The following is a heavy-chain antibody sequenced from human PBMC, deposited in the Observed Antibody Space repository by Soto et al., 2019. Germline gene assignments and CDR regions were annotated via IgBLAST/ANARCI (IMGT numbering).Heavy chain of an antibody. J-gene: IGHJ6*03. CDR2: INPNSGGT. V-gene: IGHV1-2*04. CDR1: GYTFTGYY. Sequence: GASVKVSCKASGYTFTGYYMHWVRQAPGQGLEWMGWINPNSGGTNYAQKFQGWVTMTRDTSISTAYMELSRLRSDDTAVYYCARDSIPLWSVGGPSQGSHYYMDVWGKGTTVTVSS. CDR3: ARDSIPLWSVGGPSQGSHYYMDV. D-gene: IGHD2-15*01.